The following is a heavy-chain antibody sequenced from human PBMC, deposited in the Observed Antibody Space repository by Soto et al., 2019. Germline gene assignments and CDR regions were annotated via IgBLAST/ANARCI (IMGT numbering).Heavy chain of an antibody. D-gene: IGHD6-19*01. Sequence: PGGSLRLSCAASGFTFSSYAMHWVRQAPGKGLEWVAVISYDGSNKYYADSVEGRFTISRDNSKNTLYLQMNSLRAEDTAVYYCARDGGSGWYAGYFDYWGQGTLVTVSS. J-gene: IGHJ4*02. CDR2: ISYDGSNK. CDR1: GFTFSSYA. CDR3: ARDGGSGWYAGYFDY. V-gene: IGHV3-30-3*01.